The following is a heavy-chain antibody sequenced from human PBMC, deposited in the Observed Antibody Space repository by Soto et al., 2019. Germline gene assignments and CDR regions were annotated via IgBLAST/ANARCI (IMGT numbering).Heavy chain of an antibody. Sequence: VGSLRLSCAASGFTFSSYGMHWVRQAPGKGLEWVAVISYDGSNKYYADSVKGRFTISRDNSKNTLYLQMNSLRAEDTAVYYCAKDRAGYSSGWYYYYGMDVWGQGTTVTVSS. D-gene: IGHD6-19*01. CDR1: GFTFSSYG. J-gene: IGHJ6*02. CDR2: ISYDGSNK. CDR3: AKDRAGYSSGWYYYYGMDV. V-gene: IGHV3-30*18.